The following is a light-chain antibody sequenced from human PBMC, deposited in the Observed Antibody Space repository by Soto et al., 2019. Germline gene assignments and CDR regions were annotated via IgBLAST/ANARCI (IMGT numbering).Light chain of an antibody. CDR3: QQYGSSPLA. CDR1: QSVSSSY. CDR2: GAS. V-gene: IGKV3-20*01. Sequence: PGERATLSCRASQSVSSSYLAWYQQKPGQAPRLLIYGASSRATGIPDRFSGSGSGTDFTLTISRLEPEDFAVYYCQQYGSSPLAFGQGTKVEIK. J-gene: IGKJ1*01.